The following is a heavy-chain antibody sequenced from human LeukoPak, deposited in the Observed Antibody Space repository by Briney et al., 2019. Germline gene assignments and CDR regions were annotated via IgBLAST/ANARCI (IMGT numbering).Heavy chain of an antibody. CDR1: GYSISSGYF. V-gene: IGHV4-38-2*02. CDR2: IYHSGST. CDR3: ARDLQGDGYNRAEFDY. J-gene: IGHJ4*02. Sequence: SETLSLTCTVSGYSISSGYFWGWIRQPPGKGLEWIGSIYHSGSTYYTPSLKSRVTISVDVSKNQFSLKLNSVTAADTAVYYCARDLQGDGYNRAEFDYWGQGTLVTVSS. D-gene: IGHD5-24*01.